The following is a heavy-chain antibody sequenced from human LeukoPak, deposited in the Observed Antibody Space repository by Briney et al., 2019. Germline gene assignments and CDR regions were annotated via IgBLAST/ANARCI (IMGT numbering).Heavy chain of an antibody. Sequence: PGGSLRLSCAASGFKVSTNYMSWVRQAPGKGLEWVSVIYSGGSLYYADSVKGRFTISRDNPKNTLYLQMSSLRAEDTAVYYCARGGSSGYYLAYWGQGTLVTVSS. CDR1: GFKVSTNY. V-gene: IGHV3-53*01. D-gene: IGHD3-22*01. CDR3: ARGGSSGYYLAY. J-gene: IGHJ4*02. CDR2: IYSGGSL.